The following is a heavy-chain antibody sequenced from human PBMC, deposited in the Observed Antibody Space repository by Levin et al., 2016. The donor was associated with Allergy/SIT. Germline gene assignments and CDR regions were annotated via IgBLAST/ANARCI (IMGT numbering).Heavy chain of an antibody. D-gene: IGHD3-22*01. V-gene: IGHV3-30-3*01. CDR3: ASSGYYYYYYYMDV. CDR2: ISYDGSNK. CDR1: GFTFSSYA. J-gene: IGHJ6*03. Sequence: GGSLRLSCAASGFTFSSYAMHWVRQAPGKGLEWVALISYDGSNKYYADSVKGRFTISRDNSKNTLYLQMNSLRADDTAVYYCASSGYYYYYYYMDVWGKGTTVTVSS.